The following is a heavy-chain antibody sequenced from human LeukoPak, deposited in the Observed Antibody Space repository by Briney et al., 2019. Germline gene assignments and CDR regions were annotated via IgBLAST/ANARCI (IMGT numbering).Heavy chain of an antibody. V-gene: IGHV4-34*01. CDR1: GGSFSGYY. J-gene: IGHJ4*02. D-gene: IGHD2-15*01. CDR3: ARVSFSVAPTHLKPFDY. Sequence: SETLSLTCAVYGGSFSGYYWSWIRQPPGKGLEWIGEINHSGSTNYNPSLKSRVTISVDTSKNQFSLKLSSVTAADTAVYYCARVSFSVAPTHLKPFDYWGQGTLVTVSS. CDR2: INHSGST.